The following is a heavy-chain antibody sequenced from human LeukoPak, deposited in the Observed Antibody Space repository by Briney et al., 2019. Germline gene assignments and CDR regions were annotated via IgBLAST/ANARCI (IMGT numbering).Heavy chain of an antibody. V-gene: IGHV3-30*04. CDR3: ARGPVVVIPFYHFDY. D-gene: IGHD2-21*01. CDR2: ISYDGSNK. CDR1: GFTFSSYA. J-gene: IGHJ4*02. Sequence: PGGSLRLSCAASGFTFSSYAMHWVRQAPGKGLEWVAVISYDGSNKYYADSVKGRFTISRDNSKNTLYLQMNSLRAEDTAVYYCARGPVVVIPFYHFDYWGQGTLVTVSS.